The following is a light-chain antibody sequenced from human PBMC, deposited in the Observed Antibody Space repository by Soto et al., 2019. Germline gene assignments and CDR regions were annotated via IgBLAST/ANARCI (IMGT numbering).Light chain of an antibody. V-gene: IGLV2-14*01. Sequence: QSALTQPASVSGSPGQSITISFTGTSSDVGGYNYVSWYQQHPGKAPKLRIYEVSNRPSGVSNRFSGSKSGNTASLTISGLQAEDEADYYCSSYTSSSTRVFGGGTKLTVL. J-gene: IGLJ3*02. CDR1: SSDVGGYNY. CDR3: SSYTSSSTRV. CDR2: EVS.